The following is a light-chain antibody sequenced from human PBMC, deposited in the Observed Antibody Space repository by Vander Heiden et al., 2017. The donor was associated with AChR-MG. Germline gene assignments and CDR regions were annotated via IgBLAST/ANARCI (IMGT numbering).Light chain of an antibody. Sequence: QPVVPQPPSPSGTPGQRVTISCSGSSSNVGKNYVYWYQQFPGTAPNLLIYGDNQRPSGVPDRFSGSKSGTSASLAISGPRSEDEADFYCAVWDDSLGGWVFGGGTKLTVL. CDR1: SSNVGKNY. V-gene: IGLV1-47*01. CDR3: AVWDDSLGGWV. CDR2: GDN. J-gene: IGLJ3*02.